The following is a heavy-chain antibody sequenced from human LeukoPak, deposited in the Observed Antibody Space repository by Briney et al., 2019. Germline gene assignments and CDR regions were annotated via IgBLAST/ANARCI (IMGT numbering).Heavy chain of an antibody. Sequence: SGGSLRLSCAVSGFRVSDYYMSWVRQAPGKGLEWVGLIRDSGEAFYADFVRGRFAISRDGSENTLYLQMNSLRVEDTAVYFCARDRAALQDWVEFDPWGQGTPVIVSS. V-gene: IGHV3-66*03. J-gene: IGHJ5*02. CDR3: ARDRAALQDWVEFDP. CDR1: GFRVSDYY. CDR2: IRDSGEA. D-gene: IGHD3/OR15-3a*01.